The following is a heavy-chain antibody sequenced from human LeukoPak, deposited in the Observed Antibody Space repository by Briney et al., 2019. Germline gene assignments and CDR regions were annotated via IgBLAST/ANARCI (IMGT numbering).Heavy chain of an antibody. CDR2: IYTSGST. J-gene: IGHJ4*02. D-gene: IGHD4/OR15-4a*01. CDR3: ARDEDYGVFDY. CDR1: GGSISSGSYY. Sequence: SETLSLTCTVSGGSISSGSYYWSWIRQPAGKGLEWIGRIYTSGSTNYNPSLKSRVTISVDTSKNQFSLKLSSVTAADTAVHYCARDEDYGVFDYWGQGTLVTVSS. V-gene: IGHV4-61*02.